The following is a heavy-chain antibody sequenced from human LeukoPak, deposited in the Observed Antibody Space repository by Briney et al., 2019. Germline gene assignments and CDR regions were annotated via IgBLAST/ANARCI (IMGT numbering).Heavy chain of an antibody. Sequence: SGTLSLTCAVFGGSICNDNWWSWVRQSPGKGLEWIGEIHHRGGATYNPSLKSRVTISVDKSKNQFSLILTSVTAADTAVYYCARNGYYSMDSWGQGILVTVSS. V-gene: IGHV4-4*02. CDR3: ARNGYYSMDS. CDR1: GGSICNDNW. CDR2: IHHRGGA. J-gene: IGHJ4*02. D-gene: IGHD3-22*01.